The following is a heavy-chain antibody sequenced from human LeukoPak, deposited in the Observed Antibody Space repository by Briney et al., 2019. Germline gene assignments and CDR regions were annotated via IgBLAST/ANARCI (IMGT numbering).Heavy chain of an antibody. J-gene: IGHJ4*02. CDR2: IKQDGSEK. V-gene: IGHV3-7*01. Sequence: GGSLRLSCTVSGFTFGDYAMSWVRQAPGKGLEWVANIKQDGSEKYYVDSVKGRFTISRDNAKNSLYLQMNSLRAEDTAVYYCVREAAATLFDYWGQGTLVTVSS. D-gene: IGHD1-26*01. CDR1: GFTFGDYA. CDR3: VREAAATLFDY.